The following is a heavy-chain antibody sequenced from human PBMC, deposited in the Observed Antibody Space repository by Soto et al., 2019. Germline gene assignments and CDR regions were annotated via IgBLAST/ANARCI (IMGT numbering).Heavy chain of an antibody. V-gene: IGHV3-30-3*01. CDR1: GFTFRNYA. J-gene: IGHJ6*02. CDR2: ISYDGGNT. D-gene: IGHD2-15*01. Sequence: QVQLVESGGGVVQPGRSLRLSCAASGFTFRNYAMHWVRQAPGKGLECVAVISYDGGNTFYRDYVKGRFTISRDNSKNTLYLQISSLRYEDTAVYYCARGDREDIAVVIGARPGEYGVDVWGQGTTVTVSS. CDR3: ARGDREDIAVVIGARPGEYGVDV.